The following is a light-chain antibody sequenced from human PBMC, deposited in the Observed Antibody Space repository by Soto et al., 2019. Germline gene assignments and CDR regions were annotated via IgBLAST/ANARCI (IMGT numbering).Light chain of an antibody. CDR2: TTN. CDR1: TGAVTSGNY. Sequence: QAVVTQEPSLTGSPGGTVTLTCASSTGAVTSGNYSSWFQQKPGQTPRTLIYTTNTKHSWTPARFSGSLLGGKAALTLSAVQPEDEADYYCLLYFGGAQLVFGGGTKVTVL. J-gene: IGLJ3*02. V-gene: IGLV7-43*01. CDR3: LLYFGGAQLV.